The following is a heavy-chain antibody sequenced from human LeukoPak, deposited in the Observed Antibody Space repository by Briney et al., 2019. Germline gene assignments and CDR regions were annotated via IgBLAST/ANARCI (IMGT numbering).Heavy chain of an antibody. J-gene: IGHJ4*02. CDR2: IYYSGST. CDR1: GGSISSYY. V-gene: IGHV4-59*12. Sequence: SETLSLTCTVSGGSISSYYWSWIRQPPGKGLEWIGYIYYSGSTNYNPSLKSRVTISVDTSKNQFSLKLSSVTAADTAVYYCAKDYRATMVRGVIITGDDYWGQGTLVTVSS. CDR3: AKDYRATMVRGVIITGDDY. D-gene: IGHD3-10*01.